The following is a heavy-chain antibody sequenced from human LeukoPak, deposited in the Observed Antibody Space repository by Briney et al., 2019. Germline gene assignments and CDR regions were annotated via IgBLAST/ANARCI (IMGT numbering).Heavy chain of an antibody. Sequence: SETLSLTCSVSGGSVSSYYWSWIRQPPGKALEWIGYNYYSGSTNYNPSLKSRVTISLDTSKNQFSLRLGSVTAADTAVYYCASYASTWARFDYWGQGTLVSVSS. V-gene: IGHV4-59*02. D-gene: IGHD6-13*01. J-gene: IGHJ4*02. CDR2: NYYSGST. CDR3: ASYASTWARFDY. CDR1: GGSVSSYY.